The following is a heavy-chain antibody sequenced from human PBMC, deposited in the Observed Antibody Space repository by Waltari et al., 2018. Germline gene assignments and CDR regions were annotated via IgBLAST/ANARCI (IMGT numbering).Heavy chain of an antibody. V-gene: IGHV4-38-2*02. Sequence: QVQLQESGPGLVKPSETLSLTCAVSGYSISSGYYWGWIRQPPGKGLEWIGSIYHSGSTYYNPSLKSRVTISVDTSKNQFSLKLSSVTAADTAVYYCAREGTMVQGVRDAFDIWGQGTMVTVSS. J-gene: IGHJ3*02. CDR1: GYSISSGYY. CDR2: IYHSGST. D-gene: IGHD3-10*01. CDR3: AREGTMVQGVRDAFDI.